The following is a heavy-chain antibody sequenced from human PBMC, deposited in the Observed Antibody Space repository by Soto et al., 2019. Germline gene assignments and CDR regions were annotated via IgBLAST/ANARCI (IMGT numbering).Heavy chain of an antibody. V-gene: IGHV3-30*18. D-gene: IGHD3-9*01. J-gene: IGHJ4*02. CDR2: ISYDGSNK. Sequence: GGSLRLSCAASGFTFSSYGMHWVRQAPGKGLEWVAVISYDGSNKYYADSVKGRFTISRDNSKNTLYLQMNSLRAEDTAVYYCAKEEGRYFDWLLSYFDYWGQGTLVTVSS. CDR1: GFTFSSYG. CDR3: AKEEGRYFDWLLSYFDY.